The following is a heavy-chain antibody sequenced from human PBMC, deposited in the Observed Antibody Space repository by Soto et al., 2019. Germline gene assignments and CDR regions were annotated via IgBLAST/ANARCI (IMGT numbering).Heavy chain of an antibody. J-gene: IGHJ6*02. CDR1: GYTFTSYG. CDR3: ARATYVYVWGYHHSVMAF. Sequence: ASVKVSCKASGYTFTSYGISWVRQAPGQGLEWMGWISAYNGNTNYAQKLQGRVTMTTDTSTSTAYMELRSLRSDDTAVYYCARATYVYVWGYHHSVMAFGAQGTTVPVSS. V-gene: IGHV1-18*01. CDR2: ISAYNGNT. D-gene: IGHD3-16*01.